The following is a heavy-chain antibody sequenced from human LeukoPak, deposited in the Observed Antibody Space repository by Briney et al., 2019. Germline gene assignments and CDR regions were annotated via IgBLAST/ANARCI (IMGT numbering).Heavy chain of an antibody. Sequence: GGSLRLSCAASGFPFNNYTMTWVRRAPGKGLEWVSFITSSSTYVESADAVKGRFTISRDNAKNSLSLQMNSLRAEDTAVYYCARDFGWGGALDIWGQGTMVTVSS. J-gene: IGHJ3*02. V-gene: IGHV3-21*01. CDR2: ITSSSTYV. CDR3: ARDFGWGGALDI. CDR1: GFPFNNYT. D-gene: IGHD6-19*01.